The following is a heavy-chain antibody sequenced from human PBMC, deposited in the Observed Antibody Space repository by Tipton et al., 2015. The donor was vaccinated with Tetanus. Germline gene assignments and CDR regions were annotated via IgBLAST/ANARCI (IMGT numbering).Heavy chain of an antibody. J-gene: IGHJ5*02. V-gene: IGHV4-31*03. CDR3: ARDQGGGRVVRLNWFDP. Sequence: TLSLTCNVSGGSISSNTYYWGWIRQPPGKGLEWIGYVYYSGSTFYNPSLKSRVTISVDTSKNQFSLNLTSVTAADTAVYYCARDQGGGRVVRLNWFDPWGHGTLVTVSS. D-gene: IGHD6-6*01. CDR2: VYYSGST. CDR1: GGSISSNTYY.